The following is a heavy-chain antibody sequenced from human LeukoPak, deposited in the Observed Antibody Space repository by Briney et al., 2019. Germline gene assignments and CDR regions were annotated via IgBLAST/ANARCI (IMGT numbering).Heavy chain of an antibody. CDR3: ARRSAHGSGWNY. D-gene: IGHD6-19*01. V-gene: IGHV4-59*08. CDR1: GGSISRYY. CDR2: IYDSGST. J-gene: IGHJ4*02. Sequence: SETLSLTCTVSGGSISRYYWSWIRQPPGKGLEWIGYIYDSGSTKYNPSLKSRVTISVDTSKNQFSLNLTSVTAADTAVYYCARRSAHGSGWNYWGQGTLVTVSS.